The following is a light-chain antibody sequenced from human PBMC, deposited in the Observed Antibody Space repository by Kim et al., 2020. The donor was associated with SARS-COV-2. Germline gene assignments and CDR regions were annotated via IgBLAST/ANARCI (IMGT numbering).Light chain of an antibody. J-gene: IGLJ3*02. CDR2: DVS. Sequence: GQSITISCTGTTSDIGDYNYVSWYQQHPGKAPKLMIYDVSKRPSGVSNRFSGSKSGNTASLTISGLQAEDEADYYCSSYSISSTWVFGGGTQLTVL. CDR1: TSDIGDYNY. CDR3: SSYSISSTWV. V-gene: IGLV2-14*03.